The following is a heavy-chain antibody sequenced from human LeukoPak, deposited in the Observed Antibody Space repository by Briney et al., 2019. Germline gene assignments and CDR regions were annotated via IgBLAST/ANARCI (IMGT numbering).Heavy chain of an antibody. D-gene: IGHD6-13*01. CDR2: IIPILGIA. Sequence: ASVKVSCKASGGTFSSYAISWVRQAPGQGLEWTGRIIPILGIANYAQKFQGRVTITADKSTSTAYMELSSLRSEDTAVYYCARQYSSSWYYFDYWGQGTLVTVSS. CDR3: ARQYSSSWYYFDY. J-gene: IGHJ4*02. V-gene: IGHV1-69*04. CDR1: GGTFSSYA.